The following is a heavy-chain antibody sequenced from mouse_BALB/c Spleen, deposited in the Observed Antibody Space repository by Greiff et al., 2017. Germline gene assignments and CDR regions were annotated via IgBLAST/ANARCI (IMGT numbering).Heavy chain of an antibody. CDR3: TREYRYGAWFAY. Sequence: QVQLQQPGAELVKPGASVKLSCKASGYTFTSYWMHWVKQRPGQGLEWIGEIDPSDSYTNYNQKFKSKATLTVDKSSSTAYMQLSSLTSEDSAVYYCTREYRYGAWFAYWGQGTLVTVSA. CDR2: IDPSDSYT. D-gene: IGHD2-14*01. V-gene: IGHV1-69*02. J-gene: IGHJ3*01. CDR1: GYTFTSYW.